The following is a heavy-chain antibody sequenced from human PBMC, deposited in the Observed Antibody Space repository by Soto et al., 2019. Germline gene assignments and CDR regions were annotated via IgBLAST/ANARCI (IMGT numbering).Heavy chain of an antibody. J-gene: IGHJ6*03. V-gene: IGHV3-21*01. Sequence: EVQLVESGGGLVKPGGSLRLSCAASAFTFSSYSMNWVRQAPGKGLEWVSSISSSSSYIYYADSVKGRFTISRDNAKNSLYLQMNSLRAEDTAVYYCAREGKRRPRNNYYYYYMDVWGKGTTVTVSS. CDR3: AREGKRRPRNNYYYYYMDV. CDR1: AFTFSSYS. CDR2: ISSSSSYI.